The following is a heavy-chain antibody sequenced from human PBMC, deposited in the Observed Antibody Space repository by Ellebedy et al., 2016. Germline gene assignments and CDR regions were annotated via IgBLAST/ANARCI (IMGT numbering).Heavy chain of an antibody. CDR3: ARVLNQQWLGLVWFNP. Sequence: SEILSLTXAVYGGSFSGYYWSWIRQPPGKGLEWIGEINHSGSTNYNPSLKSRVTISVDTSKNQFSLKLSSVTAADTAVYYCARVLNQQWLGLVWFNPWGQGTLVTVSS. CDR1: GGSFSGYY. CDR2: INHSGST. J-gene: IGHJ5*02. V-gene: IGHV4-34*01. D-gene: IGHD6-19*01.